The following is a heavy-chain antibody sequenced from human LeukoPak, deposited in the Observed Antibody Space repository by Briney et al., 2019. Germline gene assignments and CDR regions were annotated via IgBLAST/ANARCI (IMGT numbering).Heavy chain of an antibody. CDR3: ARDLRSSGYYAFDY. Sequence: GGSLRLSCAASGFTFSSYGMNWVRQAPVKGLEWVSFISSSSSYIYYADSVKGRFTISRDNAKNSLYLQMNSLRAEDTAVYYCARDLRSSGYYAFDYWGQGTLVTVSS. CDR2: ISSSSSYI. D-gene: IGHD3-22*01. J-gene: IGHJ4*02. CDR1: GFTFSSYG. V-gene: IGHV3-21*01.